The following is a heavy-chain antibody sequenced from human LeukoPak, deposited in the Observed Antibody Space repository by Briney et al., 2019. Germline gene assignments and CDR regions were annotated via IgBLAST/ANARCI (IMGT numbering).Heavy chain of an antibody. V-gene: IGHV4-59*08. CDR2: IYYSGST. CDR3: ARTKGRYGDPVYYFDY. D-gene: IGHD3-10*01. CDR1: GGSISSYY. Sequence: PSETLSLTRTVSGGSISSYYWSWIRQPPGKGLEWIGYIYYSGSTNYNPSLKSRVTISVDTSKNQLSLKLSSVTAADTAVYYCARTKGRYGDPVYYFDYWGQGTLVTVSS. J-gene: IGHJ4*02.